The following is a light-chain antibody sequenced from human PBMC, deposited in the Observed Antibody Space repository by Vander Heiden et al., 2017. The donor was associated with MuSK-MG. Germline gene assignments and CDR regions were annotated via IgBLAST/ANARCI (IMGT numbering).Light chain of an antibody. CDR2: SNK. CDR3: AAWDDSRSGHWV. Sequence: QSVLTQPPSASGTPGQRVTISCSGSSSNIGSNYVYWYQQFPGMAPKLLISSNKQRPSGVPDRFSGSKSGTSASLAISGLRSEDEADYYCAAWDDSRSGHWVFGGGTKLTVL. CDR1: SSNIGSNY. J-gene: IGLJ3*02. V-gene: IGLV1-47*02.